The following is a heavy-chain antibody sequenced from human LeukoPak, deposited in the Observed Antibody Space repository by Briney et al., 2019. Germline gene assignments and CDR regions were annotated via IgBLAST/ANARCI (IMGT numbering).Heavy chain of an antibody. CDR3: ARAPDYDFWSGPFRNGHDY. J-gene: IGHJ4*02. CDR2: IYHSGST. CDR1: GGSISSSNW. V-gene: IGHV4-4*02. D-gene: IGHD3-3*01. Sequence: PSETLSLTCAVSGGSISSSNWWSWVRQPPGKGLEWIGEIYHSGSTNYNPSLKSRVTISVDKSKNQFSLKLSSVTAADTAVYYCARAPDYDFWSGPFRNGHDYWGQGTLVTVSS.